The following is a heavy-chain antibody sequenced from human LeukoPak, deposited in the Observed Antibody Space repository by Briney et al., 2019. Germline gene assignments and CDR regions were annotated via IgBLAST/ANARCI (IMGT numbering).Heavy chain of an antibody. Sequence: SETLSLTCSVSGDSISSNNYYWGWFRQPPGKGLEWIASIYYSGSTYYNPSLKSRVTISVDTSKNQFSLRLSSVTAADTAVYYCARDPGYCSGGSCYSLDSVNDYWGQGTLVTVSS. CDR2: IYYSGST. CDR1: GDSISSNNYY. V-gene: IGHV4-39*07. J-gene: IGHJ4*02. D-gene: IGHD2-15*01. CDR3: ARDPGYCSGGSCYSLDSVNDY.